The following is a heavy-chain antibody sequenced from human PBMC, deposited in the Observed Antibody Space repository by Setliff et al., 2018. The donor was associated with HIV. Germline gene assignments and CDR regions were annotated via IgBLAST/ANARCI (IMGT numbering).Heavy chain of an antibody. CDR3: ARDRLTYYFDY. J-gene: IGHJ4*02. D-gene: IGHD3-22*01. Sequence: PSETLSLTCTVFGGSMNNYYWNWIRQSPGKGLEWIGYVYYSGSTEYSPSLKSRVTMSADTSKNQFSLKLSSVTAADTAVYYCARDRLTYYFDYWGQGILVTVSS. CDR2: VYYSGST. CDR1: GGSMNNYY. V-gene: IGHV4-59*12.